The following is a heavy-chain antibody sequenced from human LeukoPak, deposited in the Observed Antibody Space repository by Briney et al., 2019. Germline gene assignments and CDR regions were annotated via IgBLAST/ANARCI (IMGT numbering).Heavy chain of an antibody. D-gene: IGHD1-26*01. CDR2: IYYSGNT. Sequence: SETLSLSCTVSGGSISSGGYYWSWIRHHPGKGLEWIGYIYYSGNTYYNPSLKSRLTISIDTSKNQFSLKLSSVTAADTAVYYCARCEWELLHRIDYWGQGTLVTVSS. J-gene: IGHJ4*02. CDR1: GGSISSGGYY. V-gene: IGHV4-31*03. CDR3: ARCEWELLHRIDY.